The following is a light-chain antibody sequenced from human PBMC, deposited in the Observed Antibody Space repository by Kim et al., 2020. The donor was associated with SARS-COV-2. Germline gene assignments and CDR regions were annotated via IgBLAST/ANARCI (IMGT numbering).Light chain of an antibody. CDR3: QQYNSFSMYT. CDR2: KAS. Sequence: DIQMTQSPSTLSASVGDRVTITCRASQSISSWLAWYQQKPGKAPNLLIHKASTLKSGVPSRFSGSGSGTEFTLTISSLQPDDFATYYCQQYNSFSMYTFGQGTKLEI. V-gene: IGKV1-5*03. CDR1: QSISSW. J-gene: IGKJ2*01.